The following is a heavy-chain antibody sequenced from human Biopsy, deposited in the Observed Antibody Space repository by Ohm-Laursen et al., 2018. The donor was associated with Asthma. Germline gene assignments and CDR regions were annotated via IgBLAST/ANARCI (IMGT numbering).Heavy chain of an antibody. J-gene: IGHJ5*01. Sequence: TLSLTCTVSGGSMSSSSYYWSWVRQHPGKGLEWIGYINYSGSTFYSPSLESRVTVSVDTSKNQFSLKLSSVTAADTAVYYCARDLSGYCTSSACYGFGSWGQGTLVTVSS. CDR2: INYSGST. V-gene: IGHV4-31*03. CDR3: ARDLSGYCTSSACYGFGS. CDR1: GGSMSSSSYY. D-gene: IGHD2-8*01.